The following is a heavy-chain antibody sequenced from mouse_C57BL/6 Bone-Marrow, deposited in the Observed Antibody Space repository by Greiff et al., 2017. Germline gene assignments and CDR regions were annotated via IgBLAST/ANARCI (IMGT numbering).Heavy chain of an antibody. D-gene: IGHD1-1*01. CDR1: GYTFTSYW. Sequence: QVQLQQPGAELVRPGTSVKLSCKASGYTFTSYWMPWVKQRPGQGLEWIGVIDPSDSYTTYNQKFKGKATLTVDTSSSTTYMQLSSLTSEDSAVYCCARSGDYGSSISYWYCDVWGTGTTVTVSS. CDR3: ARSGDYGSSISYWYCDV. V-gene: IGHV1-59*01. J-gene: IGHJ1*03. CDR2: IDPSDSYT.